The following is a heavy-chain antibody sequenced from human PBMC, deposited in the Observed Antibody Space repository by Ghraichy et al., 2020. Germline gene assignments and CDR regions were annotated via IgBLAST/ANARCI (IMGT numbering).Heavy chain of an antibody. D-gene: IGHD2-2*02. CDR1: GFTFSSYA. CDR2: ISGSGSST. CDR3: AKDRICSSTSCYTFDY. J-gene: IGHJ4*02. V-gene: IGHV3-23*01. Sequence: LSLTCAASGFTFSSYAMSWVRQALGKGLEWVSAISGSGSSTYYADSVKGRFTISRDNSKNTLYLQMNSLRAEDTAVYYCAKDRICSSTSCYTFDYWGQGTLVTVSS.